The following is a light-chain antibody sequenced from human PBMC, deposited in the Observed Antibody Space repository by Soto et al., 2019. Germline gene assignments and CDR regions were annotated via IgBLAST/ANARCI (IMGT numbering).Light chain of an antibody. CDR2: RAS. CDR3: HQHGGTPET. V-gene: IGKV3-20*01. CDR1: RSVPNDY. J-gene: IGKJ1*01. Sequence: EIVLTQSPGTLSLSPGERATLSCRASRSVPNDYVSWYQQKPGQPPRLLVFRASNRATGIPDRFSGGGSGTDFLLTISGLEPADSGTYLCHQHGGTPETFGLGTKVDIK.